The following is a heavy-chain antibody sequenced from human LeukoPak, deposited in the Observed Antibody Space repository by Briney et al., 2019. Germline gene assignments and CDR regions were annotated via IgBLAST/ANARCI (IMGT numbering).Heavy chain of an antibody. CDR2: VYTSGRT. D-gene: IGHD4-11*01. CDR3: AIGPNHYNNPRRYFDY. V-gene: IGHV4-4*07. J-gene: IGHJ4*02. CDR1: VGSISGYY. Sequence: PSETLSLTCTVSVGSISGYYWTWIRQPAGKGLEWIGRVYTSGRTNYNPSLKSRVTMSVDTSKNQFSLKLTSVTAADTAVYYCAIGPNHYNNPRRYFDYWGQGTLVTVSS.